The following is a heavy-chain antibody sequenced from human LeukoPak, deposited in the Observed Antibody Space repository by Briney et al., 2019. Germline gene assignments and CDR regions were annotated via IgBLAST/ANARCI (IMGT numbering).Heavy chain of an antibody. CDR3: ARDTALRCSSTSCPRRRPTWFDP. CDR2: IWYDGSNK. D-gene: IGHD2-2*01. V-gene: IGHV3-33*01. CDR1: GFTFSSYG. J-gene: IGHJ5*02. Sequence: QTGGSLRLSCAASGFTFSSYGMHWVRQAPGKGLEWVAVIWYDGSNKYYADSVKGRFTISRDNSKNTLYLQMNSLRAEDTAVYYCARDTALRCSSTSCPRRRPTWFDPWGQGTLVTVSS.